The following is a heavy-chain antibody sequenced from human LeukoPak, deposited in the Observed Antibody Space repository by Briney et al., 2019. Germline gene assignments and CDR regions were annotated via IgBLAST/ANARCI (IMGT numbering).Heavy chain of an antibody. J-gene: IGHJ4*02. CDR3: ARGFIHGSGSYPY. D-gene: IGHD3-10*01. CDR2: MNPNSGNT. CDR1: VSTLASYD. Sequence: GASVKVSPKPSVSTLASYDINWVRQATGPGLGWMGWMNPNSGNTGHAQKFQCRVTMTRNTSISTPYMELSSLRSEDTAVYYCARGFIHGSGSYPYWGQGTLVTVSS. V-gene: IGHV1-8*01.